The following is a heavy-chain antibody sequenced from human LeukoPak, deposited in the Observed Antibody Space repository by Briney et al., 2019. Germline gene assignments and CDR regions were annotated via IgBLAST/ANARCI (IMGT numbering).Heavy chain of an antibody. CDR2: IHYSGNT. V-gene: IGHV4-59*01. CDR1: GGSISSYY. Sequence: SETLSLTCTVSGGSISSYYWSWIRQPPGKGLEWIGNIHYSGNTNYNPSLKSRVTISVDTSKNQFSLKLSSVTAADTAVYYCARSYDTSGYYYYFDYWGQGTLVTVSS. CDR3: ARSYDTSGYYYYFDY. J-gene: IGHJ4*02. D-gene: IGHD3-22*01.